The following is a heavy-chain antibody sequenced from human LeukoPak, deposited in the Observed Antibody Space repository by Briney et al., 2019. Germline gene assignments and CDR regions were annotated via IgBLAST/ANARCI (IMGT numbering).Heavy chain of an antibody. J-gene: IGHJ4*02. D-gene: IGHD6-19*01. Sequence: SETLSLTCTVSGGSISSYYWSWIRQPPGKGLEWIGYIYYSGSTKYNPSLKSRVTMSLDTSKNQFSLKLSSVTAADTAVYYCARKRIAVADFDYWGQGTLVTVSS. CDR2: IYYSGST. V-gene: IGHV4-59*12. CDR3: ARKRIAVADFDY. CDR1: GGSISSYY.